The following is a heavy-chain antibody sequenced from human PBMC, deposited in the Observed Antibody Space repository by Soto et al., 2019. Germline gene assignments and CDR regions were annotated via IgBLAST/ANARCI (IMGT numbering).Heavy chain of an antibody. CDR3: ARAWRGDV. V-gene: IGHV3-7*01. CDR1: GFTFSNSW. J-gene: IGHJ3*01. Sequence: EAQLVESGGGLVQPGGSLRLSCVASGFTFSNSWMSWVRQAPGKGLEWVADIKQDGSDKDYVDSVKGRFTISRDSAKNSLYLQMNSLRVEDTAVYFCARAWRGDVWGQGTLVTVSS. CDR2: IKQDGSDK.